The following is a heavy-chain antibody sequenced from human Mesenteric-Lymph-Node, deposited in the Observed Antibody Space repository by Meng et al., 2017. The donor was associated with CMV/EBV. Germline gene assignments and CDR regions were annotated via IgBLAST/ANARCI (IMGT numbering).Heavy chain of an antibody. CDR3: AREDLRVTIFGIVVALDY. D-gene: IGHD3-3*01. J-gene: IGHJ4*02. Sequence: GESLKISCAASGFTFSSYAMSWVRQAPGKGLEWVSVIYSGGSSTYYADSVKGRFTISRDNSKNTLYLQMNSLRAEDTAVYYCAREDLRVTIFGIVVALDYWGQGALVTVSS. CDR1: GFTFSSYA. V-gene: IGHV3-23*03. CDR2: IYSGGSST.